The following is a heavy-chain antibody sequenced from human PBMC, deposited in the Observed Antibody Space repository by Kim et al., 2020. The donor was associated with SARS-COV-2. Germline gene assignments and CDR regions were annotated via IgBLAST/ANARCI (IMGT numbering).Heavy chain of an antibody. J-gene: IGHJ6*02. D-gene: IGHD6-19*01. CDR3: AKCWTMQWLDNYYYYGMDV. Sequence: GGSLRLSCAASGFTFSSYAMSWVRQAPGKGLEWVSAISGSGGSTYYADSVKGRFTISRDNSKNTLYLQMNSLRAEDTAVYYCAKCWTMQWLDNYYYYGMDVWGQGTTVTVSS. V-gene: IGHV3-23*01. CDR2: ISGSGGST. CDR1: GFTFSSYA.